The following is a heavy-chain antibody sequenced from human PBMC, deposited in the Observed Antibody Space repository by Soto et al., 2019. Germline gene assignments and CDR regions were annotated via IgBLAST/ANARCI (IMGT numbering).Heavy chain of an antibody. J-gene: IGHJ4*02. D-gene: IGHD1-26*01. CDR2: IKQDGREL. V-gene: IGHV3-7*03. CDR3: ARHTGTYWDY. CDR1: GFTFSDYW. Sequence: EVQLVESGGGFVQPGGCLRLSCAASGFTFSDYWMTWVRQAPGKGLEWVANIKQDGRELFYVDSVKGRFTISRDNAKNSLSVEMNSLRAEDTALYYCARHTGTYWDYWGQGILVTVSS.